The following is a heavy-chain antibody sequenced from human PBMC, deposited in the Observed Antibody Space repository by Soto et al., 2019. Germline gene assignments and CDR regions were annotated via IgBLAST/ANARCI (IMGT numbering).Heavy chain of an antibody. J-gene: IGHJ4*02. CDR3: ARVGNPLDH. D-gene: IGHD1-1*01. V-gene: IGHV3-48*03. Sequence: LRLSCAASGFTFSSFEMNWVRQAPGKGLEWVSYISSSDITMYYADSVKGRFTISRDNAKYSLYLQMNSLRAEDTAVYYCARVGNPLDHWGQGTLVTVSS. CDR1: GFTFSSFE. CDR2: ISSSDITM.